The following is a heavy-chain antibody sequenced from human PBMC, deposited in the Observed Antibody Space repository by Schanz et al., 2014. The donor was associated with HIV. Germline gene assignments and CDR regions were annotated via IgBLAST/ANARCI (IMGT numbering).Heavy chain of an antibody. J-gene: IGHJ5*02. D-gene: IGHD4-17*01. CDR2: ISSRGSTK. V-gene: IGHV3-11*01. CDR3: AKDIGRDVGYGLDA. CDR1: GFTFSDYY. Sequence: QVQLVESGGGLVKPGGSLRLSCAASGFTFSDYYMSWIRQAPGKGLGGGSHISSRGSTKYNADSVKGRFTISRDNAKNSLYLQMNSLRAEDTALYYCAKDIGRDVGYGLDAWGRGTLVTVSS.